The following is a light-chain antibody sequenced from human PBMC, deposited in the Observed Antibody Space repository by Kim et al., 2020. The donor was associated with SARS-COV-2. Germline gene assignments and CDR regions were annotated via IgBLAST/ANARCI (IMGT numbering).Light chain of an antibody. V-gene: IGKV3-15*01. CDR3: QQYHRRPLT. Sequence: EIVMTQSPATQSVSPGESAILSCRASQSIGNDLAWYQQKPGQAPRLLIYGASTRATDIPTRFSGGGSETEFTLTISGLQSEDLAVYYCQQYHRRPLTFGGGTKVDIK. CDR2: GAS. J-gene: IGKJ4*01. CDR1: QSIGND.